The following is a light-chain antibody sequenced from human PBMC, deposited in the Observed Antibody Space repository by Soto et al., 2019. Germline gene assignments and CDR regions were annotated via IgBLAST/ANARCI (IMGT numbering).Light chain of an antibody. CDR1: SSNIGAGYD. CDR2: GNT. CDR3: QTYDSSLSGPM. Sequence: QAVVTQPPSVSGAPGQRVTISCTGSSSNIGAGYDVHWYQQLPGTAPKLLIYGNTNRPSGVPDRFSGSKSGTSASLAITELQAEDEADYYCQTYDSSLSGPMFGGGTKLTVL. V-gene: IGLV1-40*01. J-gene: IGLJ3*02.